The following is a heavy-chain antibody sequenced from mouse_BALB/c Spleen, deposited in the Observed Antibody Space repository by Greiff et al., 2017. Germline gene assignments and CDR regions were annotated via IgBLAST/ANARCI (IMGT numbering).Heavy chain of an antibody. Sequence: EVQLVESGGDLVKPGGSLKLSCAASGFTFSSYGMSWVRQTPDKRLEWVATISSGGSYTYYPDSVKGRFTISRDNAKNTLYLQMSSLKSEDTAMYYCARRGGYDVCSYAMDYWGQGTSVTGSS. CDR3: ARRGGYDVCSYAMDY. CDR1: GFTFSSYG. J-gene: IGHJ4*01. V-gene: IGHV5-6*01. CDR2: ISSGGSYT. D-gene: IGHD2-2*01.